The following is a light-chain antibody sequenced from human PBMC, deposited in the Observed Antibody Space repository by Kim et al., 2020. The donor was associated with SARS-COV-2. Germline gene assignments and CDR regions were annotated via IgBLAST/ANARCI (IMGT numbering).Light chain of an antibody. Sequence: GQRVTISCSGSHSSLGRNPVNWYHQLPGTAPKLLIYHNNMRPSGVPDQFSGSKSGPSGSLAISGLQSEDEGDYYCASWDDSLKGYVFGTGTKVTVL. CDR3: ASWDDSLKGYV. CDR2: HNN. J-gene: IGLJ1*01. CDR1: HSSLGRNP. V-gene: IGLV1-44*01.